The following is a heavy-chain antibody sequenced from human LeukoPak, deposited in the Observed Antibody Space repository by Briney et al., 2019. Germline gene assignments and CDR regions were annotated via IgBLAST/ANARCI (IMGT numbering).Heavy chain of an antibody. CDR1: GGSMSSNY. J-gene: IGHJ4*02. CDR2: IYYSGST. CDR3: ARRRWPYYFDY. D-gene: IGHD2-15*01. Sequence: PSETLSLTCTVSGGSMSSNYWSWIRQPPGKGLEWIGYIYYSGSTNYNPSLKSRVTISVDTSKNQFSLKLGSVTAADTAVSYCARRRWPYYFDYWGQGTLVTVSS. V-gene: IGHV4-59*08.